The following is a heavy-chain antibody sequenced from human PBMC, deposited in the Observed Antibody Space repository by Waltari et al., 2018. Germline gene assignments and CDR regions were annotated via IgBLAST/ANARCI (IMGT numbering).Heavy chain of an antibody. Sequence: EVQLLESGGGLVQPGGSLRLPCASSGFLFSSYALSWVRLAPGKGLEWVSAISGSSGSTDYADSVKGRLTISRDNSKNTLYLQMNSLRAEDTAVYYCAKRRMEVCRGGSCYSNYGMDVWGQGTTVTASS. V-gene: IGHV3-23*01. CDR3: AKRRMEVCRGGSCYSNYGMDV. CDR2: ISGSSGST. J-gene: IGHJ6*02. D-gene: IGHD2-15*01. CDR1: GFLFSSYA.